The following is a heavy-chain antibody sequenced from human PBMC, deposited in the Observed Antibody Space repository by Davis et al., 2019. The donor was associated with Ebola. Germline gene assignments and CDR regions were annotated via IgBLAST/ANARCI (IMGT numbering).Heavy chain of an antibody. CDR1: GGSISSGDYY. CDR3: ARRGTSSWYAGWFDP. Sequence: MPSETLSLTCTVSGGSISSGDYYWSWIRQPPGKGLEWIGYIYYSGSTNYNPSLKSRVTISVDTSKNQFSLKLSSVTAADTAMYYCARRGTSSWYAGWFDPWGQGTLVTVSS. D-gene: IGHD6-13*01. CDR2: IYYSGST. J-gene: IGHJ5*02. V-gene: IGHV4-30-4*01.